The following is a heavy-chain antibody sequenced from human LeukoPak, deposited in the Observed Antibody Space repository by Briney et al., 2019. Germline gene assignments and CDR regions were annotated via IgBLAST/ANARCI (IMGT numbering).Heavy chain of an antibody. Sequence: ASVKVSCKASGGTHSSYAISWVRQAPGQGLEWMGRIIPIFGTSIYARRFQGRLTITTDESTTTAYMELRSLRSEDTAVYYCARGDYFDSSAYFGIIFDYWGQGTLVTVSS. V-gene: IGHV1-69*05. CDR2: IIPIFGTS. CDR1: GGTHSSYA. D-gene: IGHD3-22*01. CDR3: ARGDYFDSSAYFGIIFDY. J-gene: IGHJ4*02.